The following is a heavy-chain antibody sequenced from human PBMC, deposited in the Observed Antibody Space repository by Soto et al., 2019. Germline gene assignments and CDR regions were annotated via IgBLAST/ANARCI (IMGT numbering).Heavy chain of an antibody. CDR3: ARHFCSWNDCYDFDI. D-gene: IGHD1-1*01. Sequence: PSETLSLTCTVSGVSIISSSYYWVLIRQPPGKGLEWIGSIYYSGSTYYNPSLKSRVTISVDTSKNQFSLKLSSVTAADTAVYYCARHFCSWNDCYDFDIWGQGTMVNVSS. CDR1: GVSIISSSYY. V-gene: IGHV4-39*01. CDR2: IYYSGST. J-gene: IGHJ3*02.